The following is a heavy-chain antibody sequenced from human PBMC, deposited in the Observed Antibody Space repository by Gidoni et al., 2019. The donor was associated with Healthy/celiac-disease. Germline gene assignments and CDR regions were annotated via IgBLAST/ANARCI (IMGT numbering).Heavy chain of an antibody. V-gene: IGHV4-39*01. Sequence: QLQLQESGPGLVKPSETLSLTCTVSGGSISSSSSYWGWIRHPPGKGLEWIGSIYYSWSTYYNPSLKSRVTISVDTSKNQFSLKLSSVTAADTAVYYCARQTGSSGYPYYYYYMDVWGKGTTVTVSS. CDR1: GGSISSSSSY. J-gene: IGHJ6*03. CDR3: ARQTGSSGYPYYYYYMDV. D-gene: IGHD3-22*01. CDR2: IYYSWST.